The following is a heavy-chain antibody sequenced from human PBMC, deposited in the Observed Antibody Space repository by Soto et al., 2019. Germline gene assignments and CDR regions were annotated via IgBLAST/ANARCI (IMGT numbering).Heavy chain of an antibody. Sequence: QVQLVQSGAEVKKPGSSVKVSCKASGGTFSSYAISWVRQAPGQGLEWMGGIIPIFGTANYAQKFQGRVTMTTDTSTSTAYMELRSLRSDDTAVYYCARDRGYTMVRGVISHYFDYWGQGTLVSVSS. J-gene: IGHJ4*02. CDR2: IIPIFGTA. D-gene: IGHD3-10*01. V-gene: IGHV1-69*06. CDR3: ARDRGYTMVRGVISHYFDY. CDR1: GGTFSSYA.